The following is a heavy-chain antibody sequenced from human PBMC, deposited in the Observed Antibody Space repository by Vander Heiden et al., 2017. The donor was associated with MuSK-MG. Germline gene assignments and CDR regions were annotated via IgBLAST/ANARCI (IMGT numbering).Heavy chain of an antibody. CDR1: GFTVSSNY. J-gene: IGHJ6*03. D-gene: IGHD3-3*01. V-gene: IGHV3-53*02. Sequence: EVQLVETGGGLIQPGGSLRLSCAASGFTVSSNYMSWVRQAPGKGLEWVSVIYSGGSTYYADSVKGRFTISRDNSKNTLYLQMNSQRAEDTAVYYCARGTYYDFWSGYYIPTPDYYYYYMDVWGKGTTVTVSS. CDR2: IYSGGST. CDR3: ARGTYYDFWSGYYIPTPDYYYYYMDV.